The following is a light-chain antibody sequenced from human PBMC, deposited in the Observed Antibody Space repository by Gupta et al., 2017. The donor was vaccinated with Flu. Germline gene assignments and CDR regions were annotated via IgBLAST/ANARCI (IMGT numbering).Light chain of an antibody. V-gene: IGKV3-15*01. Sequence: EIVMTQSPATLSVSPGERATLSCRASQTISSDLAWYQQKPGQTPRLLIYRASTRATNIPARFSGSGSGTEFTLTISSLQSEDFAVYYCQQFNEWPLTFGQGTNVEIK. CDR1: QTISSD. CDR3: QQFNEWPLT. J-gene: IGKJ1*01. CDR2: RAS.